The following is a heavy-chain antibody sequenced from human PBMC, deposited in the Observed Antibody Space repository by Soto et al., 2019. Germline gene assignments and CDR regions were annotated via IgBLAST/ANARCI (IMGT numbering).Heavy chain of an antibody. CDR1: GFTFSSYW. J-gene: IGHJ4*01. CDR2: IHNDGSTT. V-gene: IGHV3-74*01. Sequence: EVQLVESGGGLVQPGGSVRLSCAASGFTFSSYWMHWVRQAPGKGLMWVSRIHNDGSTTRYADSVKGRFTFSRDNAKNTLYLQMSSLRVEDTAVYYCARDNWNSYWGQGTLVTVSS. CDR3: ARDNWNSY. D-gene: IGHD1-7*01.